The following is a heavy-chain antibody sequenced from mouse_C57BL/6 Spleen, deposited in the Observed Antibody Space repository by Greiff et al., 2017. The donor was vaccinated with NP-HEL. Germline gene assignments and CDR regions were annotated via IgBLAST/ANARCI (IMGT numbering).Heavy chain of an antibody. CDR1: GYTFTNYW. V-gene: IGHV1-63*01. J-gene: IGHJ2*01. D-gene: IGHD1-1*01. CDR3: ARSPSDGSSYYFDY. CDR2: IYPGGGYT. Sequence: QVQLQQSGAELVRPGTSVKMSCKASGYTFTNYWIGWAKQRPGHGLEWIGDIYPGGGYTNYNEKFKGKATLTADKSSSTAYMQFSSLTSEDSAIYYCARSPSDGSSYYFDYWGQGTTLTVSS.